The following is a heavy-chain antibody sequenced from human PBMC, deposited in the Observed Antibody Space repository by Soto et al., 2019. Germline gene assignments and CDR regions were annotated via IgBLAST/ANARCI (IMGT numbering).Heavy chain of an antibody. J-gene: IGHJ6*02. CDR2: TVTMYGTA. CDR1: GGRFRSHG. V-gene: IGHV1-69*06. CDR3: ARSLDVGALFYVMDV. D-gene: IGHD1-26*01. Sequence: QVQLEQSGAEVKKAGSSVKVSCKASGGRFRSHGINWVRQAPGKGLEWMGGTVTMYGTANYAQKFQGRVTITAYTSTSTAYMELSSLRSEDTALYYCARSLDVGALFYVMDVWGQGTSVTVSS.